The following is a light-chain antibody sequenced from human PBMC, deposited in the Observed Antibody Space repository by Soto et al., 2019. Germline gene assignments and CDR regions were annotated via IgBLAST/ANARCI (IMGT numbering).Light chain of an antibody. J-gene: IGLJ1*01. CDR2: EVS. CDR3: SSYTTTSTFV. Sequence: QSALTQPASVSGSPGQSITISCTGTSSDVGAYNYVSWYQQHPGKAPKLIIYEVSNRPSGLSNRFSGSKSGNTASLTISGLQAEDEADYYCSSYTTTSTFVFGTGTKLTVL. V-gene: IGLV2-14*01. CDR1: SSDVGAYNY.